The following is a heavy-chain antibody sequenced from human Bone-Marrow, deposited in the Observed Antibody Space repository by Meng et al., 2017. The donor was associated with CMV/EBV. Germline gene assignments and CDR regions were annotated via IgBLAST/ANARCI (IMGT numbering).Heavy chain of an antibody. V-gene: IGHV3-30*14. CDR2: ISYDGSNK. D-gene: IGHD3-3*01. J-gene: IGHJ4*02. CDR1: GFTFSSYA. CDR3: ASGLFGAVTNDY. Sequence: GGSLRLSCAASGFTFSSYAMHWVRQAPGKGLEWVAVISYDGSNKYYADSVKGRFTISRDNSKNTPYLQMNSLRAEDTAVYYCASGLFGAVTNDYWGQGTLVTVSS.